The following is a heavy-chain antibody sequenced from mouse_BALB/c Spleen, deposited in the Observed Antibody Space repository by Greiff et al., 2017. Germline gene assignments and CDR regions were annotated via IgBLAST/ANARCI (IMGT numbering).Heavy chain of an antibody. CDR1: GYSITSGYY. Sequence: VQLKESGPGLVKPSQSLSLTCSVTGYSITSGYYWNWIRQFPGNKLEWMGYISYDGSNNYNPSLKNRISITRDTSKNQFFLKLNSVTTEDTATYYCARGGRYDWYFDVWGAGTTVTVSS. V-gene: IGHV3-6*02. D-gene: IGHD2-14*01. CDR3: ARGGRYDWYFDV. J-gene: IGHJ1*01. CDR2: ISYDGSN.